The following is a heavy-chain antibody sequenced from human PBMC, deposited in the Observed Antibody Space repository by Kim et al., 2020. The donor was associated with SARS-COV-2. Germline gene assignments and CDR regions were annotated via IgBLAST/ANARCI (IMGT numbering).Heavy chain of an antibody. Sequence: GGSLRLSCAASGFIFSSYWMTWVRQAPGKGLEWVASINQDGSEKFYVDSVKGRFTISRDNAKNSLYLQMNSLRAEDTAGYYCASAWVGRSCSDGNCYEDDYWGQGTLVTVSS. CDR2: INQDGSEK. V-gene: IGHV3-7*03. CDR1: GFIFSSYW. CDR3: ASAWVGRSCSDGNCYEDDY. D-gene: IGHD2-15*01. J-gene: IGHJ4*02.